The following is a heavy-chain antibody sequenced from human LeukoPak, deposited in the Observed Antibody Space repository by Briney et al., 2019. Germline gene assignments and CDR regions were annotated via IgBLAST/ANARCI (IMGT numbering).Heavy chain of an antibody. Sequence: PSETLSLTCTVSGGSISSYYWSWIRQPPGKGLEWIGYIYYSGSTNYNPSLKSRVTISVDTSKNQFSLKLSSVTAADTAVYYCARSSRRTAMVNSWGQGTLVTVSS. V-gene: IGHV4-59*01. CDR1: GGSISSYY. D-gene: IGHD5-18*01. CDR3: ARSSRRTAMVNS. CDR2: IYYSGST. J-gene: IGHJ4*02.